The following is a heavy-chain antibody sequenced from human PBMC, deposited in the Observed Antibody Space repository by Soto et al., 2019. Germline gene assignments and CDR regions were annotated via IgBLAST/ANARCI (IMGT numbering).Heavy chain of an antibody. D-gene: IGHD3-9*01. J-gene: IGHJ4*02. CDR3: ARLEGLATISYYFDF. CDR1: GFTFSSYW. CDR2: IKQDGSEK. Sequence: GGSLRLSCAASGFTFSSYWMSWVRQAPGKGLEWVANIKQDGSEKYYVDSVKGRFTISRDNAKNSLYLQMNSLRAEDTAVYFCARLEGLATISYYFDFWGQGALVTVSS. V-gene: IGHV3-7*01.